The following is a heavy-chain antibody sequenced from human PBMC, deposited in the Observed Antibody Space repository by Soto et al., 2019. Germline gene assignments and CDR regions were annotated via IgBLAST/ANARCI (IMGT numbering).Heavy chain of an antibody. CDR2: INPSGGST. CDR1: GYTFTLYY. V-gene: IGHV1-46*01. Sequence: QVQLVQSGAEVKKAGASVKVSCKASGYTFTLYYMHWVRQAPGQGLEWMGIINPSGGSTSYTQKFQRRGTMTRDTSTSTVYMELSSFRSEDTAVYSCARRRGRDFDYWGQGALVTVSS. CDR3: ARRRGRDFDY. J-gene: IGHJ4*02.